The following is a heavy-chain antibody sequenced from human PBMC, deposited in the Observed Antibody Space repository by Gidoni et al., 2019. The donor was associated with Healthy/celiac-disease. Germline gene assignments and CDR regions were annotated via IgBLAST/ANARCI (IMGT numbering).Heavy chain of an antibody. Sequence: EVQLLESGGGFVQPGGSLRLSCAASGFIFSSYAMSWVRQAPGKGLEWVSAISGSGGSTYYADSVKGRFTISRDNSKNTLYLQMNSLRAEDTAVYYCAKDLDSAAGPFDYWGQGTLVTVSS. D-gene: IGHD6-13*01. V-gene: IGHV3-23*01. J-gene: IGHJ4*02. CDR3: AKDLDSAAGPFDY. CDR1: GFIFSSYA. CDR2: ISGSGGST.